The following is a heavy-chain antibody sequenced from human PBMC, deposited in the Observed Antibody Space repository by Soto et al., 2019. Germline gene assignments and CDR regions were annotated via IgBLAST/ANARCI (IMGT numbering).Heavy chain of an antibody. CDR2: ISDSGGHT. V-gene: IGHV3-23*01. Sequence: GGSLRLSCVASGFTSSNYAMRWVRQAPRKGLEWVSSISDSGGHTYYADSVKGRFTISRDNFKNTLFLQVNSLRAEDTAVYFFAKVLNHYRNTWPPGMAVWGQGTTVTVSS. J-gene: IGHJ6*02. CDR1: GFTSSNYA. CDR3: AKVLNHYRNTWPPGMAV. D-gene: IGHD3-16*02.